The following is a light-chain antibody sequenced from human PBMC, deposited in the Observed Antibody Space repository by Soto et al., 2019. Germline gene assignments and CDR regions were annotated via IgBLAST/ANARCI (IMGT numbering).Light chain of an antibody. Sequence: QLVLTQSSSASASLGSSVKLTCTLSSGHSSYIIAWHQQQPGKAPRHLMKVEGSGSYNRWSGVPDRFSGSSSGADRYLTISNLQFEDEADYYGETWGSNFRVFGGGTKLTVL. CDR1: SGHSSYI. CDR3: ETWGSNFRV. CDR2: VEGSGSY. V-gene: IGLV4-60*02. J-gene: IGLJ3*02.